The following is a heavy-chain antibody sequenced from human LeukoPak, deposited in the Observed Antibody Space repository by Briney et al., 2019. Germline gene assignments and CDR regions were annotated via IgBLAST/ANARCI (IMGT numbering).Heavy chain of an antibody. CDR3: AIQGRPGNWFDP. CDR2: IIPIFGTA. J-gene: IGHJ5*02. Sequence: ASVKVSCKASGGTFSSYAISWVRQAPGQGLEWMGGIIPIFGTANYAQKFQGRVTITADESTSTAYMGLSSLRSEDTAVYYCAIQGRPGNWFDPWGQGTLVTVSS. CDR1: GGTFSSYA. V-gene: IGHV1-69*13. D-gene: IGHD4-11*01.